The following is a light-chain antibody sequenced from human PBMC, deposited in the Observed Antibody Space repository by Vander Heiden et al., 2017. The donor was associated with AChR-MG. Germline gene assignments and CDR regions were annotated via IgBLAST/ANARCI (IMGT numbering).Light chain of an antibody. J-gene: IGKJ5*01. CDR3: QQRSNWPPIT. CDR1: QSVSSY. CDR2: DAS. V-gene: IGKV3-11*01. Sequence: EIVFTHSPATLALSPGERATLSGRASQSVSSYLAWYQQKPGQAPRLLIYDASNRATGIPARFSGSGSGTDFTLTISSLEPEDFAVYYCQQRSNWPPITFGQGTRLEIK.